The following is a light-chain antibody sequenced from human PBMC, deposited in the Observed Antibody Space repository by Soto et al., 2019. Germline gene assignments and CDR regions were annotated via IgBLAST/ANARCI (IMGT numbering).Light chain of an antibody. V-gene: IGKV3-11*01. J-gene: IGKJ5*01. CDR1: QSVGGH. CDR3: QQRKNWHSSIT. CDR2: DAS. Sequence: EIVLTQSPATLSLSPGERATLSCRASQSVGGHLAWYQQKPGQAPRLLIYDASDRATGIPARFSGSGSATGFTLTISSLEPDDFAVDYCQQRKNWHSSITFGRGTYVEIK.